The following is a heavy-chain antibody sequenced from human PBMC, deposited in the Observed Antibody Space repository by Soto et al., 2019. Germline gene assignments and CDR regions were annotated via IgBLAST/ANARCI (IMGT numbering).Heavy chain of an antibody. J-gene: IGHJ4*02. V-gene: IGHV3-53*01. Sequence: PWWSLRLSCSASGFSGSNKYMNWFRQAPGKGLEWVSVIYSGGGTYYAESVKGRFTISRDNSKNTLYLQMNTLRAEDTAVYYCAREGGSYGPFDCWGQGTLVTVSS. CDR2: IYSGGGT. CDR1: GFSGSNKY. D-gene: IGHD3-10*01. CDR3: AREGGSYGPFDC.